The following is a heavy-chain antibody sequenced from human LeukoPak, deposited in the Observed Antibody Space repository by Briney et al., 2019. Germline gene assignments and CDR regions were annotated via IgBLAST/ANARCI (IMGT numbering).Heavy chain of an antibody. J-gene: IGHJ4*02. CDR3: AKDRAAGYCSSTSCYAYYFDY. Sequence: GGSLRLSCAASGFSFSSYGMHWVRQAPGKGLEWVAFIRYDGSNKYYADSVKGRFIISRDNSKNTLYLQMNSLRAEDTAVYYCAKDRAAGYCSSTSCYAYYFDYWGQGTLVTVSP. D-gene: IGHD2-2*01. CDR1: GFSFSSYG. CDR2: IRYDGSNK. V-gene: IGHV3-30*02.